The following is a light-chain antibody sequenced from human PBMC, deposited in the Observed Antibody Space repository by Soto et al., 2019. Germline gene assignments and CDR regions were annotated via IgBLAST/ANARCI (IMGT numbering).Light chain of an antibody. Sequence: QSVLTQPASVSGSPEQSITISCTGTSSDVGGYNYVSWYQQHPGKAPKLMIYDVRNRPSGVSNRFSGSKSGNTASLTISGLQAEDEADYYCNSYASSSTPVVFGGGTKLTVL. CDR2: DVR. J-gene: IGLJ2*01. V-gene: IGLV2-14*03. CDR1: SSDVGGYNY. CDR3: NSYASSSTPVV.